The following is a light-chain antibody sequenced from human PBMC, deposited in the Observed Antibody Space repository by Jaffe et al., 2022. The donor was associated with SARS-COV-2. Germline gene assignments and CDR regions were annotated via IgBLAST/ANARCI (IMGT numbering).Light chain of an antibody. CDR1: SSDVGGYNY. CDR3: SSYGGSHNYV. CDR2: EVS. V-gene: IGLV2-8*01. Sequence: QSALTQPPSASGSPGQSVTISCTGTSSDVGGYNYVSWYQQHPGKAPKLMIYEVSKRPSGVPGRFSGSKSGNTASLTVSGLQAEDEADYYCSSYGGSHNYVFGTGTKVTVL. J-gene: IGLJ1*01.